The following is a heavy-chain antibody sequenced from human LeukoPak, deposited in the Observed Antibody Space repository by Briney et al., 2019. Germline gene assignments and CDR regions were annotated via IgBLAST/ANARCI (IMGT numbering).Heavy chain of an antibody. CDR3: ARDDGYNWNEDY. CDR2: ISSSSSYI. D-gene: IGHD1-1*01. J-gene: IGHJ4*02. CDR1: GFTFSSYS. Sequence: GGSLRLSCAASGFTFSSYSMNWVRQAPGKGLEWVSSISSSSSYIYYADSVKGRFTISRDNAKSSLYLQMNSLRAEDTAVYYCARDDGYNWNEDYWGQGTLVTVSS. V-gene: IGHV3-21*01.